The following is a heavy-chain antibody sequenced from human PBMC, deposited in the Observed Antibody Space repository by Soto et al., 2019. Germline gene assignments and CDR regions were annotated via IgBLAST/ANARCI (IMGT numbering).Heavy chain of an antibody. V-gene: IGHV1-8*01. CDR2: MNPNSGNT. CDR3: ARVWADIVVVPAEPYYYYGMDV. D-gene: IGHD2-2*01. CDR1: GYTFTSYD. Sequence: GASVKVSCKASGYTFTSYDINWVRQATGQGLEWMGWMNPNSGNTGYAQKFQGRVTMTRNTSISTAYMELSSLRSEDTAVYYCARVWADIVVVPAEPYYYYGMDVWGQGTTVTVSS. J-gene: IGHJ6*02.